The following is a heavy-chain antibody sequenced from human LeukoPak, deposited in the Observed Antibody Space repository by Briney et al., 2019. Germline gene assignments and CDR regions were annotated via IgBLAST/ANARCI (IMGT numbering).Heavy chain of an antibody. CDR2: ISGSGDST. CDR1: GFTFSAHA. J-gene: IGHJ4*02. D-gene: IGHD5-12*01. CDR3: GRDRGYGGYDPFDY. Sequence: GGSLRLSCAASGFTFSAHAMSWVRQAPGKGLEWVSAISGSGDSTSYADSVQGRFTISRDKSKNTLYLQMNSLRAEDTAVYYCGRDRGYGGYDPFDYWGQGTLVTVSS. V-gene: IGHV3-23*01.